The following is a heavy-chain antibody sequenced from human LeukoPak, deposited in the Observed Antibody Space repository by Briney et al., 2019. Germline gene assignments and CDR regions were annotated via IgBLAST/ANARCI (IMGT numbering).Heavy chain of an antibody. CDR3: ARGSYYYDSSGYYYDAFDI. CDR1: GGSISSYY. CDR2: IYTSGST. Sequence: PSETLSLTCTVSGGSISSYYWSWIRQPAGKGLEWIGRIYTSGSTNYNPSLKSRVTMSVDTSKNQFSLKLNSVTAADTAVYYCARGSYYYDSSGYYYDAFDIWGQGTMVTLSS. D-gene: IGHD3-22*01. J-gene: IGHJ3*02. V-gene: IGHV4-4*07.